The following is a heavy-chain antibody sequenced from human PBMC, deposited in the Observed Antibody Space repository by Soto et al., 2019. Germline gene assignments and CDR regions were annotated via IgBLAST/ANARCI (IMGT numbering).Heavy chain of an antibody. CDR3: ARDRSVAGIGFDP. V-gene: IGHV4-59*01. Sequence: SETLCLTCTVSGGSISSYYWSWIRQPPGKGLEWIGYIYYSGSTNYNPSLKSRVTISVDTSKNQFSLKLSSVTAADTAVYYCARDRSVAGIGFDPWGQGTLVTGSS. CDR2: IYYSGST. J-gene: IGHJ5*02. CDR1: GGSISSYY. D-gene: IGHD6-19*01.